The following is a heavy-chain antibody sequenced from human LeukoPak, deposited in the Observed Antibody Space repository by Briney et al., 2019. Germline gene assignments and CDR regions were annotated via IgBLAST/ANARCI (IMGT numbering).Heavy chain of an antibody. Sequence: GGSLRLSCTVSGFTFDDYAMHWVRHTPGKGLEWVAGITWNRDNIGYGDSVKGRFTISRDNVENVLYLQMNSLRPEDTALYYCAKDLSSAITSALVLDVWGQGTTVIVS. V-gene: IGHV3-9*01. CDR1: GFTFDDYA. CDR3: AKDLSSAITSALVLDV. CDR2: ITWNRDNI. D-gene: IGHD3-22*01. J-gene: IGHJ6*02.